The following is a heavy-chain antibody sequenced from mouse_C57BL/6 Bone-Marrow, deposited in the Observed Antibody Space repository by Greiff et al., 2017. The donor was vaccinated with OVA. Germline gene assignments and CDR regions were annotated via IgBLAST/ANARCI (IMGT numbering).Heavy chain of an antibody. V-gene: IGHV5-4*03. D-gene: IGHD2-3*01. CDR2: ISDGGSYT. CDR3: ARQGYYLAY. Sequence: EVKLVESGGGLVKPGGSLKLSCAASGFTFSSYAMSWVRQTPEKRLEWVATISDGGSYTYYPDNVKGRFTISRDNAKNTLYLQMSSLRSEDTALYYCARQGYYLAYWGQGTLVTVSA. J-gene: IGHJ3*01. CDR1: GFTFSSYA.